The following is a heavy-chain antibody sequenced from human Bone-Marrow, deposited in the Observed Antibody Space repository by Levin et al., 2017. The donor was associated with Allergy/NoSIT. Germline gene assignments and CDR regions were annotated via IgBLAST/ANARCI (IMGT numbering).Heavy chain of an antibody. CDR2: IKQDGSEK. D-gene: IGHD1/OR15-1a*01. J-gene: IGHJ6*02. Sequence: ETLSLTCAASGFTFSSSWMTWVRQAPGKGLEWVGNIKQDGSEKYYVDSVKGRFTISRDNAKNSLYLQMDSLRAEDTAVYYCAKQTMMDVWGQGTTVTVSS. CDR1: GFTFSSSW. CDR3: AKQTMMDV. V-gene: IGHV3-7*01.